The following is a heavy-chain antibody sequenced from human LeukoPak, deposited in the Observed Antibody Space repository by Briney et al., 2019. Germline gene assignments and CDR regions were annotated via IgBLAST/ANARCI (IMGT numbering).Heavy chain of an antibody. V-gene: IGHV3-30*18. D-gene: IGHD3-3*01. J-gene: IGHJ6*02. CDR3: AKETGVGLDV. CDR1: GFTFSSYE. CDR2: ISYDGSNK. Sequence: PGGSLRLSCAVSGFTFSSYEMNWVRQAPGKGLEWVAVISYDGSNKYYADSDSVKGRFTISRDNSKNTLYLQMNSLRAEDTAVYYCAKETGVGLDVWGQGTTVTVSS.